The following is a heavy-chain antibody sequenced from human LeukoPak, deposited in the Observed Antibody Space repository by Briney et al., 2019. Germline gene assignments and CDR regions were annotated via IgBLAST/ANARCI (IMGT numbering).Heavy chain of an antibody. CDR2: INPNSGGT. CDR3: ARVLSSSWLAY. Sequence: ASVKVSCKASGYTFTSYGISWVRQAPGQGLEWMGWINPNSGGTNYAQKFQGRVTMTRDTSISTAYMELSRLRSDDTAVYYCARVLSSSWLAYWGQGTLVTVSS. V-gene: IGHV1-2*02. D-gene: IGHD6-13*01. CDR1: GYTFTSYG. J-gene: IGHJ4*02.